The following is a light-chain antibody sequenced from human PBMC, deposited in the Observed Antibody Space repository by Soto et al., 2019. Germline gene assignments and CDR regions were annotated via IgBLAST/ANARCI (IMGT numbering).Light chain of an antibody. CDR3: QQRKIWPPIT. CDR1: QSVDIY. J-gene: IGKJ5*01. V-gene: IGKV3-11*01. Sequence: ETVLTQSPATLSLSPGERATLSCRASQSVDIYLAWYQQKPGQAPRLLIYDASNRATGVPSRFSGSGSGTYFTITSSSLEPEDFAVYYCQQRKIWPPITFGQGTRLEIK. CDR2: DAS.